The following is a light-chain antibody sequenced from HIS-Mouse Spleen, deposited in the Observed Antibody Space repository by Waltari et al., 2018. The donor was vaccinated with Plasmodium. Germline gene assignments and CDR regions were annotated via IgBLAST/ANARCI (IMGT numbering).Light chain of an antibody. V-gene: IGLV2-8*01. CDR1: SSDVGGYNY. J-gene: IGLJ2*01. CDR2: EVS. CDR3: SSYAGSNNLV. Sequence: QSALTQPPSASGSPGQSVTISCTGTSSDVGGYNYVSWYQQHPGKAPNLSIYEVSKRPSGVPDRLSCSKSGNTASLTVSGLQAEDVADYYCSSYAGSNNLVFGGGTKLTVL.